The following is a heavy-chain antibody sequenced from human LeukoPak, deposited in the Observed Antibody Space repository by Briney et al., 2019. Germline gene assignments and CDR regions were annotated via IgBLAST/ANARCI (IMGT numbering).Heavy chain of an antibody. CDR1: GGNIGNPC. Sequence: GRSRSRSWGVAGGNIGNPCRSWVIQDPGKGLEWVGRIKSKTDGGTTDYAAPVKSRFTISRDDSKNTLYLQMNSLKTEDTAVYYCTAGDDAFDIWGQGTMVTVSS. V-gene: IGHV3-15*01. D-gene: IGHD1-26*01. CDR3: TAGDDAFDI. CDR2: IKSKTDGGTT. J-gene: IGHJ3*02.